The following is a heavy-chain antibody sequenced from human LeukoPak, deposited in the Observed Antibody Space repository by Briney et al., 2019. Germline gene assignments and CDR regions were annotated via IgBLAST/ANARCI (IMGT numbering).Heavy chain of an antibody. CDR3: ARAPMVRDRLRYFDL. D-gene: IGHD3-10*01. CDR2: ISAYNGNT. Sequence: ASVKVSCKATGYKFTKFYMHWVRQAPGQGLEWMGWISAYNGNTNYAQKLQGRVTMTTDTSTSTAYMELRSLRSDDTAVYYCARAPMVRDRLRYFDLWGRGTLVTVSS. V-gene: IGHV1-18*04. J-gene: IGHJ2*01. CDR1: GYKFTKFY.